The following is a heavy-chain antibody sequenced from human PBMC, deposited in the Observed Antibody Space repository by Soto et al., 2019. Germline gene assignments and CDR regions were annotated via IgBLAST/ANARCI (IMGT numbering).Heavy chain of an antibody. J-gene: IGHJ3*02. V-gene: IGHV3-21*01. D-gene: IGHD2-15*01. CDR3: AREIRYCGGGSCYTVGAFDI. CDR2: ISSSSSDI. CDR1: GFTFSDYY. Sequence: EVQLVESGGGLVKPGGSLRLSCAASGFTFSDYYINWVRQVPGKGLEWVSSISSSSSDIYYADLVKGRFTVSRDNAKNSLSMQMNSLRAEDTAVYYCAREIRYCGGGSCYTVGAFDIWGQGTMVTVSS.